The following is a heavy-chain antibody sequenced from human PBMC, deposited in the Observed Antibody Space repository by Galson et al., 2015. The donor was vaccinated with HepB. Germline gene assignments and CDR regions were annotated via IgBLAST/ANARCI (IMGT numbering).Heavy chain of an antibody. CDR1: GYTFTGYY. CDR3: ARVCPKIDYYDSSGYYFDY. Sequence: SVKVSCKASGYTFTGYYMHWVRQAPGQGLEWMGRINPNSGGTNYAQKFQGRVTMTRDTSISTAYMELSSLRSEDTAVYYCARVCPKIDYYDSSGYYFDYWGQGTLVTVSS. J-gene: IGHJ4*02. V-gene: IGHV1-2*06. CDR2: INPNSGGT. D-gene: IGHD3-22*01.